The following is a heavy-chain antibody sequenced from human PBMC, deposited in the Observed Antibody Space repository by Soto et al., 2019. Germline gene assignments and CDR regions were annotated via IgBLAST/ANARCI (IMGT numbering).Heavy chain of an antibody. Sequence: SETLSLTCTISGGSISSGDYYWRWVRPPPGKGLEWIVYSYYSGSTYYIPSLKSRVTISVDTSKNQFSLKLSSATAADTAVYYCARARNYYESSKPNWFDPWGQGTLVTVSS. CDR3: ARARNYYESSKPNWFDP. D-gene: IGHD3-22*01. V-gene: IGHV4-30-4*01. CDR2: SYYSGST. CDR1: GGSISSGDYY. J-gene: IGHJ5*02.